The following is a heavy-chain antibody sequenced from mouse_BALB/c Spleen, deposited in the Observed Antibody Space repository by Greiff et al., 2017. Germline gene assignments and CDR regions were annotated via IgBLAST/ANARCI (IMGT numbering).Heavy chain of an antibody. CDR1: GFTFSNYW. D-gene: IGHD2-3*01. CDR2: IRLKSNNYAT. V-gene: IGHV6-6*02. J-gene: IGHJ3*01. CDR3: TSYDSWFAY. Sequence: EVKVEESGGGLVQPGGSMKLSCVASGFTFSNYWMNWVRQSPEKGLEWVAEIRLKSNNYATHYAESVKGRFTISRDDSKSSVYLQMNNLRAEDTGIYYCTSYDSWFAYWGQGTLVTVSA.